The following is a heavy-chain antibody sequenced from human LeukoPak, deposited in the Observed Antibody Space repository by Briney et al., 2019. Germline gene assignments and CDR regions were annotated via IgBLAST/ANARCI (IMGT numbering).Heavy chain of an antibody. CDR2: ITSSSTYI. J-gene: IGHJ4*02. V-gene: IGHV3-21*01. Sequence: GGSLRLSCAPSGFTFSSYSRNWFRQAPGKGLGWVSSITSSSTYIYYADSVKGRFTISRDNAKNSLYLQMNSLRAEDTAVYYCASTSSSYYSPFDYWGQGTLVTVSS. D-gene: IGHD1-26*01. CDR1: GFTFSSYS. CDR3: ASTSSSYYSPFDY.